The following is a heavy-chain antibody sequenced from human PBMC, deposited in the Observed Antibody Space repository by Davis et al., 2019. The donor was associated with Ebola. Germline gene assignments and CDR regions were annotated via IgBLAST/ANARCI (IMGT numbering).Heavy chain of an antibody. V-gene: IGHV4-39*07. J-gene: IGHJ1*01. Sequence: SETLSLTCTVSGGSISSSSYYWTWVRQPPGKGLEWVGDITHSGTTNYNPSLKSRVTVSVDTSKNQFSLKVNSVTAADTAVYYCAREPWGVGAEYFQHWGQGTLVTVSS. CDR3: AREPWGVGAEYFQH. CDR1: GGSISSSSYY. CDR2: ITHSGTT. D-gene: IGHD2-8*01.